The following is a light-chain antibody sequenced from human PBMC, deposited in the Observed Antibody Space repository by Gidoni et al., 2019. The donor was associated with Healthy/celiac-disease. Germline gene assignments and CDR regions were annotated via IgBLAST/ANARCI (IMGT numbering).Light chain of an antibody. CDR2: GAS. J-gene: IGKJ4*01. CDR1: QSISSN. CDR3: QQYNNCPPLT. V-gene: IGKV3-15*01. Sequence: IVPTQSPSTLSVSPGERATLSCRASQSISSNLAWYQQKPGQAPRLLIYGASTRATGVPARFSGSGSGTEFTLTISSLQSEDFAVYYCQQYNNCPPLTFGGGTKVEIK.